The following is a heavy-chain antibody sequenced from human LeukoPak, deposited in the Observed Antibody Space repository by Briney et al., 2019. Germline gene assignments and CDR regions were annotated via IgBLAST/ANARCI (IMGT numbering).Heavy chain of an antibody. Sequence: PGGSLRLSCAVSGFTFSSYVINWVRQAPGKGLEWVSDISGSGGSTYYADSVKGRFSISRDNSKNTLYLQMNSLRAEDTAVYYCAKRVHTSSWYAAFDYWGQGTLVTVSS. D-gene: IGHD6-13*01. CDR3: AKRVHTSSWYAAFDY. J-gene: IGHJ4*02. CDR2: ISGSGGST. V-gene: IGHV3-23*01. CDR1: GFTFSSYV.